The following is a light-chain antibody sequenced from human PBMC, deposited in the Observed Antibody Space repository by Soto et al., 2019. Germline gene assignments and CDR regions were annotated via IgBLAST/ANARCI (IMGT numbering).Light chain of an antibody. V-gene: IGKV1-9*01. CDR1: QGISSY. J-gene: IGKJ4*01. CDR2: DAS. Sequence: DIQMTQSPSSLSASVGDRVTITCRASQGISSYLGWYQQKPGKPPNLLIYDASTLHSGVPSRFSGGGSGTDFTLTISRLQPEDFETYYCQQVNVYPSTFGGGTKVDIK. CDR3: QQVNVYPST.